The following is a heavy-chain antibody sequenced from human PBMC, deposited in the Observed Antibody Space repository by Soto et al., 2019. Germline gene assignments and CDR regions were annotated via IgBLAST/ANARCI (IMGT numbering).Heavy chain of an antibody. CDR1: GFILSTYD. CDR2: ISRSNPTT. J-gene: IGHJ4*01. D-gene: IGHD2-15*01. Sequence: GSLRLSCAASGFILSTYDMNWVRQAPWKGLEWISFISRSNPTTSYADSVRGRFTISRDDATNSLYLQMNSLRDDDTAVYYCARDKNGDEDSEYWGKGTMVNVSA. V-gene: IGHV3-48*02. CDR3: ARDKNGDEDSEY.